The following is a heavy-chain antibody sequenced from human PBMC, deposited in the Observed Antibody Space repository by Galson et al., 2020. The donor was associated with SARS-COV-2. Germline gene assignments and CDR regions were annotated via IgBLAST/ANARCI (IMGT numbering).Heavy chain of an antibody. D-gene: IGHD3-22*01. Sequence: GESLKISCAASGFTFRDHNMIWVRQAPGKGLEWVSPIAGSGAYKSYADSMKGRFTISRDNAKNSVYLQLNSLRDEDTAVYYCARDKGSGFQMHWYFDLWGRGTLVSVS. CDR2: IAGSGAYK. CDR3: ARDKGSGFQMHWYFDL. CDR1: GFTFRDHN. J-gene: IGHJ2*01. V-gene: IGHV3-21*01.